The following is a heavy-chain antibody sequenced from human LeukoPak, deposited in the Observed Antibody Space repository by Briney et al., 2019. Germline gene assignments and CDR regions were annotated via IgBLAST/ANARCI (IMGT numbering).Heavy chain of an antibody. CDR1: GSSISSYY. V-gene: IGHV4-59*08. CDR3: AGTYYYDSSAPMGDY. D-gene: IGHD3-22*01. J-gene: IGHJ4*02. Sequence: SETLSLTCTVSGSSISSYYWSWIRQPPGKGLEWIGYIYYSGSTNYNPSLKSRVTISVDTSKNQFSLELSSVTAADTAVYYCAGTYYYDSSAPMGDYWGQGTLVTVSS. CDR2: IYYSGST.